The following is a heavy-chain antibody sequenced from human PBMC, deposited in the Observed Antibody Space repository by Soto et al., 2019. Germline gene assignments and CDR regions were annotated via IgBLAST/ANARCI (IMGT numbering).Heavy chain of an antibody. CDR1: GGSISSYY. CDR3: AREAYYYVWESYRSPRSDI. CDR2: IYYSGST. D-gene: IGHD3-16*02. J-gene: IGHJ3*02. V-gene: IGHV4-59*01. Sequence: SETLSLTCTVSGGSISSYYWSWIRQPPGKGLEWIGYIYYSGSTNYNPSLKSRVTISVDTSKNQFSLKLSSATAADTAVYYCAREAYYYVWESYRSPRSDIWGQGTMVTVSS.